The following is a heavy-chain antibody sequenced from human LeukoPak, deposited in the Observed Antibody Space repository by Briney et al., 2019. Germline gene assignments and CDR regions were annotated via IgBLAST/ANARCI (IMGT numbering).Heavy chain of an antibody. CDR2: IYYSGST. J-gene: IGHJ4*02. D-gene: IGHD3-22*01. Sequence: PSETLSLTCTVSGGSISSGGYYWSWIRQHPGKGLEWIVYIYYSGSTYYNPSLKSRVTISVNTTKNQFSLKLSSVTAADTAVYYCARVGNYYDSSGYVDYWGQGTLVTVSS. CDR3: ARVGNYYDSSGYVDY. CDR1: GGSISSGGYY. V-gene: IGHV4-31*03.